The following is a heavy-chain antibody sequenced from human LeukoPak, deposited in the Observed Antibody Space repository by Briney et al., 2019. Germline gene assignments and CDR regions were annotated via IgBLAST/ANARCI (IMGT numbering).Heavy chain of an antibody. Sequence: KVSCKASGYTLISYSISWVRQAPGQGLEWMGIIYPGDSDTRYSPSFHGQVTISADNSISTAYLQWSSLQASDTAMYYCARQGSETSDYWGQGTLVTVSS. D-gene: IGHD4-11*01. CDR1: GYTLISYS. V-gene: IGHV5-51*01. J-gene: IGHJ4*02. CDR2: IYPGDSDT. CDR3: ARQGSETSDY.